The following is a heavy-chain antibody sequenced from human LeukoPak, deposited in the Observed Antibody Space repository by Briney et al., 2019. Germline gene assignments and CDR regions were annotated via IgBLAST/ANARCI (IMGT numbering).Heavy chain of an antibody. V-gene: IGHV1-2*02. Sequence: GASVKVSCKASGYTFTGYYMHWVRQAPGQGLEWMGWINPNSGGTNYAQKFQGRVTMTRDTSISTAYMELSRLRSDDTAVYYCARDSGGVFLPGYYMDVWGKGTTVTVSS. CDR1: GYTFTGYY. J-gene: IGHJ6*03. CDR2: INPNSGGT. D-gene: IGHD3-10*01. CDR3: ARDSGGVFLPGYYMDV.